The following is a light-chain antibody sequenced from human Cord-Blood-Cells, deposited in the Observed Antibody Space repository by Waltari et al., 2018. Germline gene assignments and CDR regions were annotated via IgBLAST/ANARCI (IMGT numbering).Light chain of an antibody. V-gene: IGKV1-5*01. CDR2: DAS. Sequence: IQMTQSLSTLPASVGDRVTITCRASQSISSWLAWYQQKPGKAPKLLIYDASSLESGVPSRFSGSGSGTEFTLTISSLQPDDFATYYCQQYNSYSTFGQGTKLEIK. CDR1: QSISSW. CDR3: QQYNSYST. J-gene: IGKJ2*01.